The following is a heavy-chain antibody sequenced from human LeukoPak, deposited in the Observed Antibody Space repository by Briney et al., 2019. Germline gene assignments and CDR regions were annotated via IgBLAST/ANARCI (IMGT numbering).Heavy chain of an antibody. CDR3: AKGVVAATNAAYYGMDV. Sequence: GRSLRLSCAASGFTFRSYAVHWVRQAPGKGLEWVAVISYDESDKYYADSVKGRFTISRDNSKNTLYLQMNSLRPEDTAVYYCAKGVVAATNAAYYGMDVWGQGTTVTVSS. D-gene: IGHD2-15*01. CDR2: ISYDESDK. V-gene: IGHV3-30*04. CDR1: GFTFRSYA. J-gene: IGHJ6*02.